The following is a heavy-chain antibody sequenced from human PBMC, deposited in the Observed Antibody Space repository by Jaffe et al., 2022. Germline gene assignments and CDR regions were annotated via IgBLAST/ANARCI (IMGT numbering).Heavy chain of an antibody. CDR1: GYSFTSYW. CDR3: ARPRRAYCSGGSCYGGNWFDP. V-gene: IGHV5-51*03. CDR2: IYPGDSDT. Sequence: EVQLVQSGAEVKKPGESLKISCKGSGYSFTSYWIGWVRQMPGKGLEWMGIIYPGDSDTRYSPSFQGQVTISADKSISTAYLQWSSLKASDTAMYYCARPRRAYCSGGSCYGGNWFDPWGQGTLVTVSS. D-gene: IGHD2-15*01. J-gene: IGHJ5*02.